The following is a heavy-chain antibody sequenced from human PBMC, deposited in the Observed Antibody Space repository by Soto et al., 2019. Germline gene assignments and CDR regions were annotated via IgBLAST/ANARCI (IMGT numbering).Heavy chain of an antibody. V-gene: IGHV1-69*12. CDR2: IIPIFGTA. D-gene: IGHD3-22*01. CDR3: ETHHSSGASYYYYGVDV. J-gene: IGHJ6*02. Sequence: QVQLVQSGAEVKKPGSSVKVSCKASGGTFSSYAISWVRQAPGQGLEWMGGIIPIFGTADYAQMFQGRVTIIAGDSLRTVFLELISLRFQVTAVYYCETHHSSGASYYYYGVDVWGQGTTVTVSS. CDR1: GGTFSSYA.